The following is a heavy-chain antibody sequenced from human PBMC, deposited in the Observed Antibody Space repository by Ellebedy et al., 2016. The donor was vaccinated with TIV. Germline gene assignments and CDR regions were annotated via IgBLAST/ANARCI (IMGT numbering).Heavy chain of an antibody. J-gene: IGHJ4*02. V-gene: IGHV4-59*01. Sequence: MPSETLSLTCTVYGGSISSYYWSWIRQPTGKGLEWIGYIYYSGSTNYNPSLTSRVTISVDTSKNQFSLKLSSVTAADTAVYYCARGERGGYSMYYVDYWGQGTLVTVSS. D-gene: IGHD5-18*01. CDR3: ARGERGGYSMYYVDY. CDR2: IYYSGST. CDR1: GGSISSYY.